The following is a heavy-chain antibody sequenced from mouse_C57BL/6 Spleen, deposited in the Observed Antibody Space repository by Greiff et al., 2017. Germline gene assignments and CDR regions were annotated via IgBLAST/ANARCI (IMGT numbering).Heavy chain of an antibody. CDR2: IDPETGGT. CDR1: GYTFTDYE. V-gene: IGHV1-15*01. D-gene: IGHD1-1*01. Sequence: QVQLKESGAELVRPGASVTLSCKASGYTFTDYEMHWVKQTPVHGLEWIGAIDPETGGTASNQKFKGKAILTADKSSSTAYMELRSLTSEDAAVYYCTRVPGDYYGSSDWGKGTTLTVSS. J-gene: IGHJ2*01. CDR3: TRVPGDYYGSSD.